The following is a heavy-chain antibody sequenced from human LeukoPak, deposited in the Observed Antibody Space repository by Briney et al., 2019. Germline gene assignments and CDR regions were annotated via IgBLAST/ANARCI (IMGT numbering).Heavy chain of an antibody. CDR1: GFTVSSNC. J-gene: IGHJ4*02. CDR3: GRGLTYASGSYCFDY. V-gene: IGHV3-53*01. D-gene: IGHD3-10*01. Sequence: GGSLRLSCAASGFTVSSNCLTWVRQAPGRGLEWVSIIYSGGSTYYADSVKGRFTISKDNSKNTLYLQMNSLRAEDTAVYYCGRGLTYASGSYCFDYWGQGTLVTASS. CDR2: IYSGGST.